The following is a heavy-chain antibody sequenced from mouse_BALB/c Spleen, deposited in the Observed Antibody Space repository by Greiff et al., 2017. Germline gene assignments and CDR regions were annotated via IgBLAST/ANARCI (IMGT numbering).Heavy chain of an antibody. J-gene: IGHJ4*01. CDR3: ARDRHYYGYVDAMDY. CDR1: GFTFSDYY. Sequence: EVQVVESGGGLVKPGGSLKLSCAASGFTFSDYYMYWVRQTPEKRLEWVATISDGGSYTYYPDSVKGRFTISRDNAKNNLYLQMSSLKSEDTAMYYCARDRHYYGYVDAMDYWGQGTSVTVSS. V-gene: IGHV5-4*02. D-gene: IGHD1-2*01. CDR2: ISDGGSYT.